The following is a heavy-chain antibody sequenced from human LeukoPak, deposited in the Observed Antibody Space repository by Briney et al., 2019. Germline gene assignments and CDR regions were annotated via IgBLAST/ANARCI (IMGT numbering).Heavy chain of an antibody. CDR1: GGSMSSYY. D-gene: IGHD5-24*01. CDR2: IYDSGST. Sequence: SSETLSLTCTVSGGSMSSYYWSWMRQPPGKGLEWIGYIYDSGSTNYNPSFKSRVTISADTSKKEFSLKLTSVTAADTAVYYCAGGRWLQLPHYWGQGTLVTVSS. CDR3: AGGRWLQLPHY. V-gene: IGHV4-59*01. J-gene: IGHJ4*02.